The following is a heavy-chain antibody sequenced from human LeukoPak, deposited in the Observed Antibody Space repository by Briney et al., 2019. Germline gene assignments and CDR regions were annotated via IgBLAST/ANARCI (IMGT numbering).Heavy chain of an antibody. CDR2: MNPNSGNT. CDR1: GYTFISYD. CDR3: ASGIVGAWYYFDY. V-gene: IGHV1-8*01. D-gene: IGHD1-26*01. J-gene: IGHJ4*02. Sequence: ASVKVSCKASGYTFISYDINWVRQATGQGLEWMGWMNPNSGNTGYAQKFQGRVTMTRNTSISTAYMELSSLRSEDTAVYYCASGIVGAWYYFDYWGQGTLVTVSS.